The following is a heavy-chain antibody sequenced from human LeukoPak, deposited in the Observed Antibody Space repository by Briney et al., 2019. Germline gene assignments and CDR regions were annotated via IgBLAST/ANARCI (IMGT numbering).Heavy chain of an antibody. J-gene: IGHJ6*03. CDR2: ISTYNGNT. D-gene: IGHD2-2*01. Sequence: ASVKVSCKASGYTFTTYGITWVRQAPGQGLEWMGWISTYNGNTNYTQKLQGRVTMTIDTSTSTAYMELRSLRSDDTAVYYCARRGDDTTAVPAAVVRTGYYYMDIWGKGTTVTVSS. V-gene: IGHV1-18*01. CDR3: ARRGDDTTAVPAAVVRTGYYYMDI. CDR1: GYTFTTYG.